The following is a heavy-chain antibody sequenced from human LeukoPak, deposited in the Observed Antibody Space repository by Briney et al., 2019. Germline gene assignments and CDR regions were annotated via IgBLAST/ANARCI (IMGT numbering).Heavy chain of an antibody. J-gene: IGHJ4*02. D-gene: IGHD3-3*01. CDR2: IYYSGST. CDR1: GGSISSSSYY. V-gene: IGHV4-39*01. CDR3: ARWYHDFWSGYYGYFDY. Sequence: PSETLSLTCTVSGGSISSSSYYWGWIRQPPGKGLEWIGSIYYSGSTYYNPSLKSRVTISVDTSKNQFSLKLSSVTAADTAVYYCARWYHDFWSGYYGYFDYWGQGTLVTVSS.